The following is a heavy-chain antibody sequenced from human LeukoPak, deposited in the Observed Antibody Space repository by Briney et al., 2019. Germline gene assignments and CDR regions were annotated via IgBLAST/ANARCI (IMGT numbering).Heavy chain of an antibody. Sequence: SGTLSLSCTVSGGSISSGGYYWSWIRQPPGKGLEWIGEINHSGSTNYKSSLRSRVTISVDTSKKHFSLKLNSVTAADTAMYYCAGFSGYSSLVFSYWGQGTQVTVSS. CDR1: GGSISSGGYY. V-gene: IGHV4-39*02. D-gene: IGHD5-24*01. CDR2: INHSGST. J-gene: IGHJ4*02. CDR3: AGFSGYSSLVFSY.